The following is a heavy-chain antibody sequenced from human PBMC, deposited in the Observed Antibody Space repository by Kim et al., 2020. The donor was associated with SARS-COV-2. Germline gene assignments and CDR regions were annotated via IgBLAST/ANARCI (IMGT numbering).Heavy chain of an antibody. Sequence: SETLSLTCTVSGGSISYSYWSWIRQPPGKGLEWIGYIYYSGSTKYNPSLTSRVTISVDTSKNQFSLKLSSVTAADTAVYYCARHAIGESLNWFDPWGQGT. D-gene: IGHD3-10*01. V-gene: IGHV4-59*08. CDR1: GGSISYSY. J-gene: IGHJ5*02. CDR2: IYYSGST. CDR3: ARHAIGESLNWFDP.